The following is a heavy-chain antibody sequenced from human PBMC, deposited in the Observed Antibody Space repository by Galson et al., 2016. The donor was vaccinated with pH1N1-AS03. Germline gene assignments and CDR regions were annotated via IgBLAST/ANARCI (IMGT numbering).Heavy chain of an antibody. J-gene: IGHJ4*02. CDR2: ISYSGDTE. D-gene: IGHD1-26*01. Sequence: SLRLSCAASGFPFSGYEMNWVRQAPGKGLEWISYISYSGDTENYAASVKGRFSISRDNAKNSLYLQMSALRPEDTAVYYCVRPSSGSFRYWGPGTLVTVSS. CDR3: VRPSSGSFRY. CDR1: GFPFSGYE. V-gene: IGHV3-48*03.